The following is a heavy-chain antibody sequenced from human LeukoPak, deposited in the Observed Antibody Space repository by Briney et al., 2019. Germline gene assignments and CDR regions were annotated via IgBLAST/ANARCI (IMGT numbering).Heavy chain of an antibody. CDR2: IKQDGSEE. CDR1: GFTFSSYW. J-gene: IGHJ4*02. Sequence: GGSLRLSSAASGFTFSSYWMSWVRQAPGKGLEWVANIKQDGSEENFVDSVKGRFTISRDNAKKSPYLQMNSLRAEDTAMYYCARGSSAGASLRHDYWGQGTLVTVSS. CDR3: ARGSSAGASLRHDY. D-gene: IGHD1-26*01. V-gene: IGHV3-7*01.